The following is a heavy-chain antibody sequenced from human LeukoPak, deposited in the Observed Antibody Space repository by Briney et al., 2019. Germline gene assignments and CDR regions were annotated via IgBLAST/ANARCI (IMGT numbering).Heavy chain of an antibody. Sequence: ASVNVSCKASGYTFTTYGLSWVRQAPGQGIEWMGWISAYNGKTSYAQKFQGRVTMTTDTSTSTAYMELRSLSSDDTAMYYCAREGKFYDILTGYSTAANWFDPWGQGTLVTVSS. D-gene: IGHD3-9*01. CDR1: GYTFTTYG. J-gene: IGHJ5*02. V-gene: IGHV1-18*01. CDR3: AREGKFYDILTGYSTAANWFDP. CDR2: ISAYNGKT.